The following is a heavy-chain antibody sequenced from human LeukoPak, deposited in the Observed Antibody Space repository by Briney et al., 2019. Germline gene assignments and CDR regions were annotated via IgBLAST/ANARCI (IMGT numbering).Heavy chain of an antibody. CDR1: GFTFDDYG. D-gene: IGHD3-22*01. Sequence: PGGSLRLSCAASGFTFDDYGMTWVRQAPGKGLEWVSDINWNGGSIGYADSVKGRFTVSRDNAENSLYLQMNSLRAEDTALFYCAREKYDSSGYYTDNYYFDYWGQGTLVTVSS. V-gene: IGHV3-20*04. CDR3: AREKYDSSGYYTDNYYFDY. CDR2: INWNGGSI. J-gene: IGHJ4*02.